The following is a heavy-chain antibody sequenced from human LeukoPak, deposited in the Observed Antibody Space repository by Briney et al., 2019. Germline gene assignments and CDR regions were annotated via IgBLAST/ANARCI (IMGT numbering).Heavy chain of an antibody. CDR2: IYYSGST. CDR1: GGSISSSSYY. V-gene: IGHV4-39*01. Sequence: PSETLSLTCTVSGGSISSSSYYWGWIRQPPGKGLEWIGTIYYSGSTYYNPSLKSRVTISVDTSKNQFSLKLSSVTAADTAVYYCARVMCSGGSCYPFDYWGQGTLVTVSS. CDR3: ARVMCSGGSCYPFDY. D-gene: IGHD2-15*01. J-gene: IGHJ4*02.